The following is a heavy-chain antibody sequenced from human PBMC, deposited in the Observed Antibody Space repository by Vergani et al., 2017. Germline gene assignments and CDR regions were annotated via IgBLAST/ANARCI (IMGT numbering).Heavy chain of an antibody. CDR3: ARRSSSSLGYYYMDV. CDR2: IIPIFGTA. CDR1: GGIFSSYA. D-gene: IGHD6-6*01. V-gene: IGHV1-69*01. Sequence: QVQLVQSGAEVKTPGSSVKVSCKASGGIFSSYAISWVRQATGQGLEWMGGIIPIFGTANYAQKFQGRVTITADESTSTAYMELSSLRSEDTAVYYCARRSSSSLGYYYMDVWGKGTTVTVSS. J-gene: IGHJ6*03.